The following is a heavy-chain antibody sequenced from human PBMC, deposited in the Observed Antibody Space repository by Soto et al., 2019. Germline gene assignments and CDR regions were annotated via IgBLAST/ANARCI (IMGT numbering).Heavy chain of an antibody. CDR2: IFDSGST. J-gene: IGHJ2*01. V-gene: IGHV4-30-4*01. CDR1: GGSISGGVHS. Sequence: QVQLQESGPGLVKPSETLSLTCTVSGGSISGGVHSWSWIRQPPGKGLGWIGHIFDSGSTYYSPSLKSRLTISVDTSKNQFSLRLSSVTAADTAVYYCAREIMPLTNDWYFDLWGRGTLVTVSS. D-gene: IGHD2-8*01. CDR3: AREIMPLTNDWYFDL.